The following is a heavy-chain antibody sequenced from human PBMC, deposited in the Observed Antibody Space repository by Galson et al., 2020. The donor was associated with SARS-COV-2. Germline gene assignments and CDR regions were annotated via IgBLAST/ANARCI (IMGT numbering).Heavy chain of an antibody. Sequence: GGSLRLSCAASGFTFDDYAMHWVRQAPGKGLEWVSGISWNSGSIGYADSVKGRFTISRDNAKNSLYLQMNSLRAEDTALYYCATLREDYGMDVWGQGTTVTVSS. CDR3: ATLREDYGMDV. V-gene: IGHV3-9*01. J-gene: IGHJ6*02. CDR2: ISWNSGSI. D-gene: IGHD1-26*01. CDR1: GFTFDDYA.